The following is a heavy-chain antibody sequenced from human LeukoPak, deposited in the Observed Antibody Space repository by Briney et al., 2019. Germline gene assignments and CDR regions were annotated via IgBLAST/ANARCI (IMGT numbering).Heavy chain of an antibody. CDR1: GFTFSSYA. J-gene: IGHJ4*02. D-gene: IGHD3-10*01. Sequence: PGGSLRLSCAASGFTFSSYAMSWVRLAPGKGLEWVSAISGSGGSTYYADSVKGRFTISRDNSKNTLYLQMSSLRAEDTAVYHCAKAYGSGSYSEFDYWGPGTLVTVSS. CDR3: AKAYGSGSYSEFDY. CDR2: ISGSGGST. V-gene: IGHV3-23*01.